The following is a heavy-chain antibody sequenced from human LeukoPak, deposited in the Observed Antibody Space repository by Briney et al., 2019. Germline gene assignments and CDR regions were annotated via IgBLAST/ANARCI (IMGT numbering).Heavy chain of an antibody. CDR1: GFTFSSYA. Sequence: GGSLRLSCAASGFTFSSYAMSWVRQAPGKGLEWVSGVNGNGGSTSYADPVKGRFTIFRDNSKNTVYLQMNSLRVEDTAVYYCAKSLYGGCDYWGQGTVVTVSS. CDR3: AKSLYGGCDY. D-gene: IGHD3-16*02. CDR2: VNGNGGST. J-gene: IGHJ4*02. V-gene: IGHV3-23*01.